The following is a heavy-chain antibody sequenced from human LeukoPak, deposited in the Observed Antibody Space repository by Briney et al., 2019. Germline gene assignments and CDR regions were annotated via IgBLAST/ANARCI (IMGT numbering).Heavy chain of an antibody. CDR1: GFTCSSYA. Sequence: SGGSLRLSCAASGFTCSSYAMHWVRQAPGKGLEWVAVISYDGSNKYYADSVKGRFTISRDNSKNTLYLQMNSLRAEDTAVYYCARDPLPSSSWYDYWGQGTLVTVSS. J-gene: IGHJ4*02. V-gene: IGHV3-30*04. D-gene: IGHD6-13*01. CDR2: ISYDGSNK. CDR3: ARDPLPSSSWYDY.